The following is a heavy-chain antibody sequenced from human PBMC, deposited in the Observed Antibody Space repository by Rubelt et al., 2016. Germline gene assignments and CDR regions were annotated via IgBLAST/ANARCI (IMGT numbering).Heavy chain of an antibody. Sequence: EVQLVESGGGQVKPGGSLRLSCVGSGFNFDTYTMNWVRQAPGKGLEWVSGINWNSGSIGYADSVKGRFTISRDNAKNSLYLQMNSLRAEDTALYFCAKGALSYNSGWYGQWGQGTLVTVSS. CDR3: AKGALSYNSGWYGQ. CDR1: GFNFDTYT. J-gene: IGHJ4*02. D-gene: IGHD6-19*01. CDR2: INWNSGSI. V-gene: IGHV3-9*01.